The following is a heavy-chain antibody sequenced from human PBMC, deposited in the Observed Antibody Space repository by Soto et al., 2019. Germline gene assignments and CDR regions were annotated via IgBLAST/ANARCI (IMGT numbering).Heavy chain of an antibody. CDR2: ISTYKGNT. J-gene: IGHJ4*02. CDR3: ATRSPAFDY. CDR1: GYTFTSYG. Sequence: QVQLVQSGPELKKPGASVKVSCKTSGYTFTSYGISWVRQAPGQGLEWMGWISTYKGNTNYAQKFQGRVTMTTDTSTSTAYMELRSLRSDDTAVYYCATRSPAFDYWGQGTLVTVSS. V-gene: IGHV1-18*01.